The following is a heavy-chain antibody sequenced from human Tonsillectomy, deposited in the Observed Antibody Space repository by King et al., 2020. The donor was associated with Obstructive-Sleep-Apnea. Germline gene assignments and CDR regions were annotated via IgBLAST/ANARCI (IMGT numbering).Heavy chain of an antibody. Sequence: VQLVESGGGVVQPGRSLRLSCAASGFTFSNYAIHWVRQAPGKGLEWVAVISYDGSNKYYVDSVKGRFTFSRDNSKNTLYLQMNSLRAEDTAVYYCAKEKGQWLIQPYDYWDQGTLVTVSS. CDR2: ISYDGSNK. D-gene: IGHD6-19*01. CDR1: GFTFSNYA. J-gene: IGHJ4*02. CDR3: AKEKGQWLIQPYDY. V-gene: IGHV3-30*18.